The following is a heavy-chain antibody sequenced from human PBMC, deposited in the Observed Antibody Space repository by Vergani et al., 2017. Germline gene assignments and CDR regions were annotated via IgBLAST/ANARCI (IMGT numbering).Heavy chain of an antibody. Sequence: EVQLLESGGGLVQPGGSLRLSCAASGFTFSSYAMNWVRQAPGKGLEWVSSISTSGGSTYYADSVKGRFSISRDNSKNTLYLQMNSLRAEDTAIYYCAKDMDGDYSPPSDVWGQGTLVTVSS. D-gene: IGHD4-17*01. V-gene: IGHV3-23*01. CDR1: GFTFSSYA. CDR2: ISTSGGST. CDR3: AKDMDGDYSPPSDV. J-gene: IGHJ4*02.